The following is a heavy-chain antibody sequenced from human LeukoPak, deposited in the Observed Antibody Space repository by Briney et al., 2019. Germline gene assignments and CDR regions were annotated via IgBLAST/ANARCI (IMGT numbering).Heavy chain of an antibody. J-gene: IGHJ4*02. CDR2: ISGSGGST. D-gene: IGHD3-16*01. CDR1: GLTFNSYG. CDR3: AKGTIMITCGGPDF. V-gene: IGHV3-23*01. Sequence: GGSLRLSCAASGLTFNSYGMSWVRQAPGKALEWVSAISGSGGSTHYADSVKGRFTISRDNSKNTLYLQMNSLRAEDTAVYYCAKGTIMITCGGPDFWGQGALVTVSS.